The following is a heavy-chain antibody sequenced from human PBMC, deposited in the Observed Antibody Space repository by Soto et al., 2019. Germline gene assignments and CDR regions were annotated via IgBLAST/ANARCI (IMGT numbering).Heavy chain of an antibody. CDR3: AGQTFTIAAASYGRSNWFDP. CDR1: GGSITSSSHF. J-gene: IGHJ5*02. V-gene: IGHV4-39*01. D-gene: IGHD6-25*01. CDR2: IYFTGNT. Sequence: SETLSLTCTASGGSITSSSHFWSCVRQPPGKGLEWIGTIYFTGNTYYTPSLKSRLAMSIDTSKNEFSLRLNSVTAADTAVYYCAGQTFTIAAASYGRSNWFDPWGPGTLVTVSS.